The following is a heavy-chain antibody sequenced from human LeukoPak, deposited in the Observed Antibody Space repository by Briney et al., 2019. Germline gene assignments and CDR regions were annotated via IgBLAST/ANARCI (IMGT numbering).Heavy chain of an antibody. CDR2: ITAYNGNT. Sequence: ASGTVSFTCSAYTFTIYGISWGRQAPGQGLEWMGWITAYNGNTNYLQKLHGRVTMTTDTSTSPAYMKLRRLRCDDTAVYYCGKVPHYYDSSGYIDYWGQGTLVTVSP. D-gene: IGHD3-22*01. J-gene: IGHJ4*02. CDR3: GKVPHYYDSSGYIDY. CDR1: AYTFTIYG. V-gene: IGHV1-18*01.